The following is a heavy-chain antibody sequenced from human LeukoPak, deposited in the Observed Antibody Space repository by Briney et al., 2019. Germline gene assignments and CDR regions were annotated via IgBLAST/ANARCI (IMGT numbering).Heavy chain of an antibody. J-gene: IGHJ6*02. Sequence: GGSLRLSCAASGFSLSSYSFNWVRQAPGKGLEWVSYISSRNTSIYYSDSVKGRFTISRDNARNSLYLQMNSLRAEDTAVYYCARGHYGMDVWGQGTTVTVSS. CDR2: ISSRNTSI. CDR3: ARGHYGMDV. V-gene: IGHV3-48*01. CDR1: GFSLSSYS.